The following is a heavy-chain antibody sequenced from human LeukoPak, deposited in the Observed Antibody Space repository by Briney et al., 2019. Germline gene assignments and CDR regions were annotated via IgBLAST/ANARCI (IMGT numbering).Heavy chain of an antibody. CDR1: GYTFTSNY. V-gene: IGHV1-46*01. J-gene: IGHJ4*02. CDR2: IYPRDGST. CDR3: ARDQEGFDY. Sequence: RASVKVSCKASGYTFTSNYIHWVRQAPGQGLEWMGMIYPRDGSTSYAQKSQGRVTVTRDTSTSTVHMELSGLRSEDTAVYYCARDQEGFDYWGQGTLVTVSS.